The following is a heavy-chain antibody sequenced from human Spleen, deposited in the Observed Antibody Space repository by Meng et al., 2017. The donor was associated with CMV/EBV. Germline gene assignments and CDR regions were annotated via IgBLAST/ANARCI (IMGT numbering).Heavy chain of an antibody. J-gene: IGHJ5*02. CDR3: TRWATVTPRGFDT. CDR1: GGSISSGGYY. Sequence: SGGSISSGGYYWTWIRQLPGTGLEWIGSIYYSGSTDYNPSLKSRLTMSIDTSKSQFALMLRSVTAADTAMYYCTRWATVTPRGFDTWGQGTLVTVSS. CDR2: IYYSGST. V-gene: IGHV4-31*02. D-gene: IGHD4-11*01.